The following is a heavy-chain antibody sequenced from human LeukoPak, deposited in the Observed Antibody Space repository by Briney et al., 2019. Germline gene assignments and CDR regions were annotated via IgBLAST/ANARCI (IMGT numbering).Heavy chain of an antibody. J-gene: IGHJ4*02. V-gene: IGHV4-39*02. CDR2: IYYSGST. Sequence: PSETLSLTCTVSGGSISSSSYYWGWIRQPPGKGLEWIGSIYYSGSTYYNPSLKSRVTISVDTSKNQFSLKLSSVTAADTAVYYCARDRYGDGFAHLDYWGQGALVTVSS. CDR3: ARDRYGDGFAHLDY. D-gene: IGHD5-24*01. CDR1: GGSISSSSYY.